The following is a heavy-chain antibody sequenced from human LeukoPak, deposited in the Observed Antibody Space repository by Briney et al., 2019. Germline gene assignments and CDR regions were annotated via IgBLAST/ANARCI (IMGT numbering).Heavy chain of an antibody. CDR2: ISGSGGST. Sequence: GGSLRLSCAASGFTFSSYAMSWVRQAPGKGLEWVSAISGSGGSTYYADSVKGRFTISRDNSKNTLYLQMNSLRAEDTAVYYCAIGGFLEWFVFDYWGQGTLVTVSS. D-gene: IGHD3-3*01. J-gene: IGHJ4*02. CDR1: GFTFSSYA. CDR3: AIGGFLEWFVFDY. V-gene: IGHV3-23*01.